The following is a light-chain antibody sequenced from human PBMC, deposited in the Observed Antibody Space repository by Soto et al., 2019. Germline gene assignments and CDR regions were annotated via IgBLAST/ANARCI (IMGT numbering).Light chain of an antibody. Sequence: IQLTQSPSSLSASVGDRVTITCRASHDIAIYLAWYQQKPGEALKLLIYAASTLYGGVPSRFSGSGSGTDFALTITSLQAEDFATYYCQQLRMYPSTFGGGTKVDIK. CDR3: QQLRMYPST. CDR1: HDIAIY. CDR2: AAS. J-gene: IGKJ4*01. V-gene: IGKV1-9*01.